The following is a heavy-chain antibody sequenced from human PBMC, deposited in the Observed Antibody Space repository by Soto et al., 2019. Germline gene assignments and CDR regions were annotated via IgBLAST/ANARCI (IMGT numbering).Heavy chain of an antibody. CDR1: GYTFTSYA. J-gene: IGHJ4*02. CDR3: ARSIVVVTAADY. V-gene: IGHV1-3*01. Sequence: ASVKVSCKAPGYTFTSYAMHWVRQAPGQRLEWMGWINAGNGNTKYSQKFQGRVTITRDTSASTAYTELSSLRSEDTAVYYCARSIVVVTAADYWGQGTLVTVSS. CDR2: INAGNGNT. D-gene: IGHD2-21*02.